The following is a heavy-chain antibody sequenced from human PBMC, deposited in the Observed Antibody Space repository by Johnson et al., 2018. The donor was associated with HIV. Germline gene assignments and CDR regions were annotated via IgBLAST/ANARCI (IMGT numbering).Heavy chain of an antibody. J-gene: IGHJ3*01. CDR1: GFTFSSYG. D-gene: IGHD6-25*01. CDR2: TRFDGRNR. CDR3: AGVKTAAAIDV. Sequence: QVQLVESGGGVVQPGGSLRLSCAASGFTFSSYGMHWVRQTPGKGLEWVAFTRFDGRNRYDADSVRGRCIISSDNAKTSLYLQMNSLRAEDTALYYCAGVKTAAAIDVRGQGTMV. V-gene: IGHV3-33*08.